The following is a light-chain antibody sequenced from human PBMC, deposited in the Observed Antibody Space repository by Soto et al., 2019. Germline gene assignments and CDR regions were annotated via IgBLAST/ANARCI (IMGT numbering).Light chain of an antibody. J-gene: IGKJ1*01. V-gene: IGKV1-33*01. CDR2: DAS. CDR1: QDISNY. CDR3: QQYDNLPPERT. Sequence: DIQMTQSPSSLSASVGDRVTITCQASQDISNYLNWYQQKPGKAPKLLIYDASNLETGVPSRFSGSGSGTDFTFNISSRQPEDIATYYCQQYDNLPPERTFGQGTKVEIK.